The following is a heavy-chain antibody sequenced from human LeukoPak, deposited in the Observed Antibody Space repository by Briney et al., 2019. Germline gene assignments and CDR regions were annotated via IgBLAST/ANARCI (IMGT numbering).Heavy chain of an antibody. CDR1: GYSFTSYD. J-gene: IGHJ5*02. V-gene: IGHV1-8*01. CDR3: ARSYSIVVVPAAINWFDP. D-gene: IGHD2-2*02. CDR2: MNPNSGNT. Sequence: ASVKVSCKASGYSFTSYDINWLRQATGQGLEWMGWMNPNSGNTGYAPKFQGRVTMTRNTSISTAYMELSSLRSEDTAVYYCARSYSIVVVPAAINWFDPWGQGTLVTVSS.